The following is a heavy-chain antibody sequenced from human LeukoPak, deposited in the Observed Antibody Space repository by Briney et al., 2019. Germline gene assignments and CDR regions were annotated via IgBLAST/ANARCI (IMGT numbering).Heavy chain of an antibody. V-gene: IGHV1-2*02. CDR3: ARVGTYYYDSSGYFYLDY. J-gene: IGHJ4*02. Sequence: ASVKVSCKASGYTFTGYYMHWVRQAPGQGPEWMGWINPNSGGTNYAQKFQGRVTMTRDTSISTAYMELSRLRSDDTAVYYCARVGTYYYDSSGYFYLDYWGQGTLVTVSS. CDR1: GYTFTGYY. CDR2: INPNSGGT. D-gene: IGHD3-22*01.